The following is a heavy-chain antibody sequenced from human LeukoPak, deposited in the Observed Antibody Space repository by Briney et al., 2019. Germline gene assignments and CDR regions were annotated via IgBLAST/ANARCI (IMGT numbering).Heavy chain of an antibody. CDR3: AKQERWLQYLDY. V-gene: IGHV3-74*01. CDR2: INSDGSST. CDR1: GFTFSSYW. J-gene: IGHJ4*02. Sequence: GGSLRLSCAASGFTFSSYWMHWVRQAPGKGLVWVSRINSDGSSTSYADSVRGRFSISRDNAKNTLYLQMNSLRAEDTAVYYCAKQERWLQYLDYWGQGTLVTVSS. D-gene: IGHD5-24*01.